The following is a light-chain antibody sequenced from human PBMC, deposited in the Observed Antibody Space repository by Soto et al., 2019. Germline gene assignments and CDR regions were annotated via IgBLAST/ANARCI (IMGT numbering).Light chain of an antibody. CDR2: GAS. CDR1: QSVSSK. Sequence: EILITQSPATLSVSPGERATLSCRASQSVSSKLAWYQQKPRQAPRLLIYGASTRATGIPARFSGSGSATEFTLPISSLQSQDFAVYYCQQYNNWHPLTFGGGTQVDIK. V-gene: IGKV3-15*01. J-gene: IGKJ4*01. CDR3: QQYNNWHPLT.